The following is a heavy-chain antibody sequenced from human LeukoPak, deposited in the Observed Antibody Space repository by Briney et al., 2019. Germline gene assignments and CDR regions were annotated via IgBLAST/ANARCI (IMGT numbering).Heavy chain of an antibody. V-gene: IGHV4-59*01. Sequence: PSETLSLTCTVSGGSISSYYWSWIRQPPGKGLEWIGYIYYSGSTNYNPSLKSRVTISVDASKNQFSLTLSSVTAADTAVYYCARDLSSRGWYLNWGQGTLVTVSS. CDR1: GGSISSYY. J-gene: IGHJ4*02. CDR2: IYYSGST. CDR3: ARDLSSRGWYLN. D-gene: IGHD6-19*01.